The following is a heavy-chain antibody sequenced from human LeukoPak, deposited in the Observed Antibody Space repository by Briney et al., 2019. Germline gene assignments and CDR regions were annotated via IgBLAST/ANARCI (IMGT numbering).Heavy chain of an antibody. Sequence: VASMKVSCKASGYAFTDYYMHWVRQAPGQGLEWMGWINPSSGATNYAQKFQGRVTMTRDTSISTAYMELSRLRSDDTAVFYCARWRGSSGNWGQGTLVTVSS. D-gene: IGHD1-26*01. CDR2: INPSSGAT. J-gene: IGHJ4*02. CDR3: ARWRGSSGN. V-gene: IGHV1-2*02. CDR1: GYAFTDYY.